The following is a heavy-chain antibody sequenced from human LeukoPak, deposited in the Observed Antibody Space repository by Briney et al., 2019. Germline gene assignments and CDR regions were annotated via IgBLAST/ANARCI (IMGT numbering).Heavy chain of an antibody. J-gene: IGHJ4*02. CDR2: ITASGDST. Sequence: GGSLRLSCAASGFTFSNYVMIWVRQAPGKGLEWVSGITASGDSTYYGDSVKGRFTMSRDNSKNTLYLQMNSLRAEDTAVYYCAKDRSQQKLWFGELFRSFDYWGQGTLVTVSS. V-gene: IGHV3-23*01. D-gene: IGHD3-10*01. CDR3: AKDRSQQKLWFGELFRSFDY. CDR1: GFTFSNYV.